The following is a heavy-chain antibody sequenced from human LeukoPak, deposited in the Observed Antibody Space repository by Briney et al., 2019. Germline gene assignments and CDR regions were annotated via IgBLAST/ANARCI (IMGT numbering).Heavy chain of an antibody. CDR2: ISSCSSYI. V-gene: IGHV3-21*01. CDR3: ARALGENWFDP. CDR1: GFTFSSYS. D-gene: IGHD3-10*01. J-gene: IGHJ5*02. Sequence: GGSLRLSCAASGFTFSSYSMNWVRQAPGKGLEWVSSISSCSSYIYYADSVKGRFTISRDNAKNSLYLQMNSLRAEDTAVYYCARALGENWFDPWGQGTLVTVSS.